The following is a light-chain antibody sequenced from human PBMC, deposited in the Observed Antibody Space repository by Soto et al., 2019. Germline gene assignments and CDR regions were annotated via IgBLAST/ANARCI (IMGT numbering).Light chain of an antibody. CDR1: QDIGND. CDR2: AAS. J-gene: IGKJ1*01. Sequence: AIQMTQSTSSLAGSVGDRLTITCRASQDIGNDLGWYQQKPGKAPKLLIYAASSLQSGGSSRFSGSASGTEFTLTISILQTEYFATYYCLFVFNFPRAFGQGTKVDIK. CDR3: LFVFNFPRA. V-gene: IGKV1-6*02.